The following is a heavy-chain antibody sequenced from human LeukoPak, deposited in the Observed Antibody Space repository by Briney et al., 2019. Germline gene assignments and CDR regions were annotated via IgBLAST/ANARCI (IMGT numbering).Heavy chain of an antibody. J-gene: IGHJ1*01. Sequence: GGSLRLSCVVSGFTFNRCWMNWVRQAPGKGLEWVAHINPDGRDTYYVDFVKGRFTISRDNAENSMYLQMNSLRVEDTAVYYCTSWGDTTAEYFQRWGQGTLVTVSS. D-gene: IGHD2-21*02. CDR1: GFTFNRCW. CDR3: TSWGDTTAEYFQR. V-gene: IGHV3-7*01. CDR2: INPDGRDT.